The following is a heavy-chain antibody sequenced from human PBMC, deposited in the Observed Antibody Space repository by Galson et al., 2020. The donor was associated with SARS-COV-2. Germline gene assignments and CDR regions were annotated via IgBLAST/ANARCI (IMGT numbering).Heavy chain of an antibody. V-gene: IGHV3-48*03. CDR2: ISSSGSTI. Sequence: GGSLRLSCAASGFTFSSYEMNWVRQAPGKGLEWVSYISSSGSTIYYADSVKGRFTISRDNAKNSLYLQMNSLRAEDTAVYYCARGRSGSYWGGSFYMDVWGKGTTVTVSS. D-gene: IGHD1-26*01. CDR3: ARGRSGSYWGGSFYMDV. J-gene: IGHJ6*03. CDR1: GFTFSSYE.